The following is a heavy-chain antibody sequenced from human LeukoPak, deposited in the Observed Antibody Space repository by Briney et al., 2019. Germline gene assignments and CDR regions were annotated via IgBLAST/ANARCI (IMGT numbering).Heavy chain of an antibody. CDR3: ARSYDILTGYYRGYFDY. Sequence: SETLSLTCTVSGGSIRDTTYYWGWIRQPPGKGLEWIGSIYYSGNTYYNPSLMSRVTISVDTSKNQFSLKLSSVTAADTAVYYCARSYDILTGYYRGYFDYWGQGTLVTVSS. D-gene: IGHD3-9*01. CDR2: IYYSGNT. J-gene: IGHJ4*02. V-gene: IGHV4-39*07. CDR1: GGSIRDTTYY.